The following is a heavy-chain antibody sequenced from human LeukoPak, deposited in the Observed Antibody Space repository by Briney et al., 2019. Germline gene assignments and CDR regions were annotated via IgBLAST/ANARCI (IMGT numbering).Heavy chain of an antibody. D-gene: IGHD6-13*01. Sequence: GGSLRLSCAASGFTFSSYSMNWVRQAPGKGLEWVSSISSSSSYIYYADSVKGRFTISRDNAKNSLYLQMNSLRAEDTAVYYCARGLAIYYSSSEHWGQGTLVTVSS. V-gene: IGHV3-21*01. CDR1: GFTFSSYS. J-gene: IGHJ1*01. CDR3: ARGLAIYYSSSEH. CDR2: ISSSSSYI.